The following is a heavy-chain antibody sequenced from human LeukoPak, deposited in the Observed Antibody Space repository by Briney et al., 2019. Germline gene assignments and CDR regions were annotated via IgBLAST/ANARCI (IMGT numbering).Heavy chain of an antibody. CDR3: ARGCGSDCPNAEYFHH. CDR2: INAGNGNT. J-gene: IGHJ1*01. V-gene: IGHV1-3*01. CDR1: GYTFTTYA. Sequence: ASVKVSCKASGYTFTTYAMHWVRQAPGQRLEWMGWINAGNGNTKYSQKFQGRVTITRDTSASTAYMELSSLRSEDTAVYYCARGCGSDCPNAEYFHHWGQGTLVTVSS. D-gene: IGHD2-21*02.